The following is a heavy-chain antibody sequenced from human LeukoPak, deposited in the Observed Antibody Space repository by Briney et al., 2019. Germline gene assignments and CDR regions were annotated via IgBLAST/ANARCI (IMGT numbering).Heavy chain of an antibody. J-gene: IGHJ4*02. D-gene: IGHD2-2*01. CDR1: GFTFSSYS. CDR3: ARVVVPAAIKVADY. Sequence: GGSLRLSCAASGFTFSSYSMNWVRQAPGKGLEWVSSISSSSSYIYYADSVKGRLTISRDNAKNSLYLQMNSLRAEDTAVYYCARVVVPAAIKVADYWGQGTLVTVSS. CDR2: ISSSSSYI. V-gene: IGHV3-21*01.